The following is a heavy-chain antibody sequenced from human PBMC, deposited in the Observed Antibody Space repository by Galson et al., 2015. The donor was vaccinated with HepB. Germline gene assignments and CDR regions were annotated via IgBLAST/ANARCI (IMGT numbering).Heavy chain of an antibody. Sequence: SVKVSCKASGYTFTSYDINWVRQATGQGLEWMGRMDPNSANTGYAQKFQGRVTMTRNTAISTAYMELSSLTSEDTAVCYCARAPMRGYYDGSGYYSIDYWGQGTLVTVSS. CDR2: MDPNSANT. D-gene: IGHD3-22*01. V-gene: IGHV1-8*01. CDR1: GYTFTSYD. J-gene: IGHJ4*02. CDR3: ARAPMRGYYDGSGYYSIDY.